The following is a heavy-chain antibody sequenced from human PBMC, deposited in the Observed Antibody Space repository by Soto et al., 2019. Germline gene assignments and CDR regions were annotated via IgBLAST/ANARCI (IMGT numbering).Heavy chain of an antibody. CDR2: IYPADSDA. Sequence: PGEPLKISCKSSGYSFTSYWIAWVRQMPGKGLERMGLIYPADSDARSSPPPQGRVTSSVDQSASTAYLQWNSLKDSDTAMYYCARHRLGYCSGAICYDLGHWGQGTLATVSS. D-gene: IGHD2-15*01. V-gene: IGHV5-51*01. CDR1: GYSFTSYW. J-gene: IGHJ4*02. CDR3: ARHRLGYCSGAICYDLGH.